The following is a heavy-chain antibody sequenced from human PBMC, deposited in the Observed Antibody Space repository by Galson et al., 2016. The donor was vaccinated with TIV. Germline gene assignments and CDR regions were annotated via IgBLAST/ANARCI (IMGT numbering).Heavy chain of an antibody. V-gene: IGHV3-23*01. CDR3: AKDRVKTVFGAGSFDF. D-gene: IGHD3-3*01. CDR2: ISGSGGVT. CDR1: GFTFNNYA. Sequence: SLRLSCAASGFTFNNYAMSWVRQAPGKGLEWVSGISGSGGVTYFADSVKGRFTISRDNSKNTVYLQMNRLRTDDTATYFCAKDRVKTVFGAGSFDFWGQGTRLTVSS. J-gene: IGHJ4*02.